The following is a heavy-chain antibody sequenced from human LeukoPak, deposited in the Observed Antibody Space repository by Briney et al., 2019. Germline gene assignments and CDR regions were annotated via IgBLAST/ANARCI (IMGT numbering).Heavy chain of an antibody. D-gene: IGHD3-10*01. CDR2: INHSGST. V-gene: IGHV4-34*01. Sequence: SETLSLTCAVYGGSFSGSYWSWVRQPPGKGLEWIGEINHSGSTHYNPSFKSRVSISVDTSKKQFSLTLTSMTAADTAVYYCARVPHYYFGYGYFDSWGQGTLVTVSS. CDR1: GGSFSGSY. CDR3: ARVPHYYFGYGYFDS. J-gene: IGHJ4*02.